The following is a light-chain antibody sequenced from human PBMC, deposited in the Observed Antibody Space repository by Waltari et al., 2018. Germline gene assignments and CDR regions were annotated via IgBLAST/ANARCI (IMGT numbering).Light chain of an antibody. J-gene: IGLJ1*01. CDR3: CSYAPSGTFV. Sequence: QSALAQPASVSGSPGQTITIYCTGTSSYVGGYNLVSWYQQYPGKAPKLMIYEASKRPSGVSNRFSGSKSGNTASLTISGLQAEDEADYYCCSYAPSGTFVFGTGTKVTVL. CDR1: SSYVGGYNL. V-gene: IGLV2-23*01. CDR2: EAS.